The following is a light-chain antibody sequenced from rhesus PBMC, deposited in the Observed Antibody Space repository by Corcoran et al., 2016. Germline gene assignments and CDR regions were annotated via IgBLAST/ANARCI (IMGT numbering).Light chain of an antibody. CDR1: QSLLYSSNNKNY. CDR2: GAS. CDR3: QQYYSSPYS. J-gene: IGKJ2*01. V-gene: IGKV4-1*01. Sequence: DIVMTQSPDSLAVSLGERVTINCKSSQSLLYSSNNKNYLAWYQQKPGQAPKLLIYGASTRESGVPNRVRGSGSGIDFTLTISGLQAEDVAVYYCQQYYSSPYSFGQGTKVEIK.